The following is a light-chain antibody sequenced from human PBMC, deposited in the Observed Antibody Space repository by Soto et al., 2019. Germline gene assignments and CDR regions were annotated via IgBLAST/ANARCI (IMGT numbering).Light chain of an antibody. Sequence: QSVVTPPAPLSGAPWQAVTISCPGNNKEVCGYNYVSWYQHHPGKAPKLIIYDVTNRPSGVSNPFSGSKSGNTASLTISGLQPEDEPDYYCSSYTTSNTRQIVFGTGTKVTVL. CDR1: NKEVCGYNY. CDR3: SSYTTSNTRQIV. CDR2: DVT. V-gene: IGLV2-14*03. J-gene: IGLJ1*01.